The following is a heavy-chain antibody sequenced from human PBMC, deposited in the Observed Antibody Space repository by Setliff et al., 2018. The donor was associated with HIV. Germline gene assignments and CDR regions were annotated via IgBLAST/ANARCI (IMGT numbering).Heavy chain of an antibody. Sequence: GGSLRLSCLVSGFTVSTYSLNWARQAPGKRPEYVAALSRGGDNTKYADSVKGRFIISADRSKNQFSLKVNSVTAADTAVYYCVRVPDYWGPGTLVTVSS. CDR1: GFTVSTYS. CDR3: VRVPDY. V-gene: IGHV3-64*04. J-gene: IGHJ4*02. CDR2: LSRGGDNT.